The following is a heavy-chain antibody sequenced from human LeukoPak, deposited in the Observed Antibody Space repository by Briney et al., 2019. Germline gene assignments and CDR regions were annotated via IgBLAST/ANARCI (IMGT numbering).Heavy chain of an antibody. CDR3: ARGGSYLSAFDI. D-gene: IGHD1-26*01. V-gene: IGHV3-23*01. Sequence: PGGSLRLSCAASGFSFNTYGMTWVRQAPGKGLEWVSSITRSGDTTYYADSVKGRFTISRDNSKNTLYLQMNSLRAEDTAVYYCARGGSYLSAFDIWGQGTMVTVSS. CDR2: ITRSGDTT. CDR1: GFSFNTYG. J-gene: IGHJ3*02.